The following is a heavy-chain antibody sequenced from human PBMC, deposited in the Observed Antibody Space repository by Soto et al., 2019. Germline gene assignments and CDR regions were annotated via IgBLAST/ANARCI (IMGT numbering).Heavy chain of an antibody. Sequence: SETLSLTCTVSGGSVSSGSYYWSWIRQPPGKGLEWIGYIYYSGSTNYNPSLKSRVTISVDTSKNQFSLKLSSVTAADTAVYYCARFAPLGNYYGMDVWGQGTTVT. CDR1: GGSVSSGSYY. V-gene: IGHV4-61*01. CDR3: ARFAPLGNYYGMDV. J-gene: IGHJ6*02. CDR2: IYYSGST.